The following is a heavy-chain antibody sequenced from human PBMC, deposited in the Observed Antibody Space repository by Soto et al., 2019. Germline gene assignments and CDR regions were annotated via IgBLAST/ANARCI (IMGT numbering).Heavy chain of an antibody. CDR1: GFSLSSIGVG. CDR3: AHTIVVVSTAHDAFDV. J-gene: IGHJ3*01. Sequence: QITLKESGPTLVKPTQTLTLTCTFSGFSLSSIGVGVGWIRQPPGKALEWLGILYWDDDKHYSPSLKSRISIAKDTSNDQVVLTLTNMDPVDTATYYCAHTIVVVSTAHDAFDVWGQGTMVTVSS. CDR2: LYWDDDK. D-gene: IGHD2-2*01. V-gene: IGHV2-5*02.